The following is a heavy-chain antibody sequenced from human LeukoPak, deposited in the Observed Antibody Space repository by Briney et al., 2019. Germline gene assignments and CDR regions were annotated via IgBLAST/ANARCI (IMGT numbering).Heavy chain of an antibody. CDR3: ARRRVEYSSSSWNWFDP. Sequence: SETLSLTCTVSGYSISSGYYWGWIRQPPGKGLEWIGSIYHSGSTNYNPSLKSRVTISVDTSKNQFSLKLSSVTAADTAVYYCARRRVEYSSSSWNWFDPWGQGTLVTVSS. D-gene: IGHD6-6*01. CDR1: GYSISSGYY. J-gene: IGHJ5*02. CDR2: IYHSGST. V-gene: IGHV4-38-2*02.